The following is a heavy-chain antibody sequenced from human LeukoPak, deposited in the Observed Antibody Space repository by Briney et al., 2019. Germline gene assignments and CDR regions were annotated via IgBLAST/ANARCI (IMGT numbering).Heavy chain of an antibody. J-gene: IGHJ4*02. Sequence: GGSLRLSCAASGFTFSSYSMNWVRQAPGKGLEWVSSISSSSSYIYYADSVKGRFTISRDNAKNSQYLQMNSLRAEDTAVYYCARDLDYGDYAFDYWGQGTLVTVSS. CDR1: GFTFSSYS. CDR2: ISSSSSYI. V-gene: IGHV3-21*01. CDR3: ARDLDYGDYAFDY. D-gene: IGHD4-17*01.